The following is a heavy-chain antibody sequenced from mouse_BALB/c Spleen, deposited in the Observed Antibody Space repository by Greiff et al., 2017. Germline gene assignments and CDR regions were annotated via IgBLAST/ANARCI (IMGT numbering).Heavy chain of an antibody. CDR2: IRNKANGYTT. CDR1: GFTFTDYY. J-gene: IGHJ2*01. V-gene: IGHV7-3*02. CDR3: ARDYGSIFDY. D-gene: IGHD1-1*01. Sequence: EVKLMESGGGLVQPGGSLRLSCATSGFTFTDYYMSWVRQPPGKALEWLGFIRNKANGYTTEYSASVKGRFTISRDNSQSILYLQMNTLRAEDSATYYCARDYGSIFDYWGQGTTRTVSS.